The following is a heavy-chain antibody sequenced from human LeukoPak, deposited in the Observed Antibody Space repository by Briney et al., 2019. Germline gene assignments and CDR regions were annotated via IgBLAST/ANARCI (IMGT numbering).Heavy chain of an antibody. CDR3: ASIIVVVPAAIPTYFDY. CDR2: INHSGST. J-gene: IGHJ4*02. V-gene: IGHV4-34*01. D-gene: IGHD2-2*02. CDR1: GGSFSGYY. Sequence: KTSETLSLTCAVYGGSFSGYYWSWIRQPPGKGLEWIGEINHSGSTNYNPSLKSRVTISVDTSKNQFSLKLSSVTAADTAVYYCASIIVVVPAAIPTYFDYWGQGTLVTVSS.